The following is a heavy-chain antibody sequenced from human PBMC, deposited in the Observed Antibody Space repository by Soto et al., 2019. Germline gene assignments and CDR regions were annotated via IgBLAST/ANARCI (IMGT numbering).Heavy chain of an antibody. CDR3: AKDRAGDMSL. Sequence: QVQLVQSGPEVTKPGSSVKVSCKASGGSFSNSGISWVRQAPGQGLQWIGGIIPLFGKSDYRQEFQGRVTLTTDESKTTAYMELSSLRSEDSDTYYCAKDRAGDMSLGGQGTLVTVSS. CDR2: IIPLFGKS. J-gene: IGHJ4*02. D-gene: IGHD2-21*01. V-gene: IGHV1-69*05. CDR1: GGSFSNSG.